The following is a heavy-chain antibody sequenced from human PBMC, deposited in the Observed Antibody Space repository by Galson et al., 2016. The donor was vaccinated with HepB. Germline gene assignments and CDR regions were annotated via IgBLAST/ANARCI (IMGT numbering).Heavy chain of an antibody. J-gene: IGHJ6*02. CDR1: GGSITGYY. D-gene: IGHD1-7*01. V-gene: IGHV4-59*01. CDR2: IYYTGST. CDR3: VRASPGNYDI. Sequence: SETLSLTCSVSGGSITGYYWCWIRQPPGKGLEWIGCIYYTGSTYYNPSLKIRVTISVDTSKNQFSLKLISVTAADTAVYYYVRASPGNYDIWGQGTTVSVSS.